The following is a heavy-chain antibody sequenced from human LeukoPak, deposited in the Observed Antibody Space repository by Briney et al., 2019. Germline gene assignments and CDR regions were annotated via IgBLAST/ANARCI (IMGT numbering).Heavy chain of an antibody. V-gene: IGHV3-20*04. CDR3: ARGSQVNWFDP. CDR1: GFTFDDCG. J-gene: IGHJ5*02. CDR2: INWNGGST. Sequence: GGSLRLSCAASGFTFDDCGMSWVRQAPGKGLEWVSGINWNGGSTGYADSVKGRFTISRDNAKNSPYLQMNSLRAEDTALYYCARGSQVNWFDPWGQGTLVTVSS.